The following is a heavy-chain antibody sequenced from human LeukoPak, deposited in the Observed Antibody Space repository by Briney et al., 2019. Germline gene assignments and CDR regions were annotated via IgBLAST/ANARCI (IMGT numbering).Heavy chain of an antibody. Sequence: SETLSLTCTVSGVSISSSSYYWGWIRQPPGKGLEWLGYIYYSGSTNYNPSLKSRVTISVDTSKNQFSLKLSSVTAADTAVYYCARVHYDFWSGYYTGPDAFDIWGQGTMVTVSS. CDR1: GVSISSSSYY. CDR2: IYYSGST. D-gene: IGHD3-3*01. V-gene: IGHV4-61*05. CDR3: ARVHYDFWSGYYTGPDAFDI. J-gene: IGHJ3*02.